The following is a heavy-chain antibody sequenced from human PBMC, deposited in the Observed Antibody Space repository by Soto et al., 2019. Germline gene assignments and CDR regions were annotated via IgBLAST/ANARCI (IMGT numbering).Heavy chain of an antibody. Sequence: QVQLVQSGAEVKKPGSSVKVSCKASGGTFSGYAISWVRQAPGQGLEWMGGIIPIFGTTSYSQKFQGRLAIAAVDSTSTAYMQLSSLRSEDTAVYYCARDAKGVTTPFDYWGQGTLVTVSS. CDR2: IIPIFGTT. D-gene: IGHD2-21*02. J-gene: IGHJ4*02. CDR3: ARDAKGVTTPFDY. CDR1: GGTFSGYA. V-gene: IGHV1-69*01.